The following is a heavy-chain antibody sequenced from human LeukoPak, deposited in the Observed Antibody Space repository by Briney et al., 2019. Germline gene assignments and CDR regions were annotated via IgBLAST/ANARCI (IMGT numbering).Heavy chain of an antibody. D-gene: IGHD6-19*01. CDR1: GGSISSYY. CDR3: ARRVKRGIAVAGGFSYSYYMDV. Sequence: NSSETLSPTCTVSGGSISSYYWSWIRQPPGKGLEWIGYIYYSGSTNYNPSLKSRVTISVDTSKNQFSLKLSSVTAADTAVYYCARRVKRGIAVAGGFSYSYYMDVWGKGTTVTVSS. CDR2: IYYSGST. V-gene: IGHV4-59*01. J-gene: IGHJ6*03.